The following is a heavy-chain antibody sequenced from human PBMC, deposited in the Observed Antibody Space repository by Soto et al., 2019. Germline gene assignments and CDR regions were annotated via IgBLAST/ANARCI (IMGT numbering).Heavy chain of an antibody. CDR1: GFTLTTYG. CDR3: AKEFGSTWIDH. D-gene: IGHD6-13*01. Sequence: GGSLRLSCAASGFTLTTYGMHWVRQAPGKGLEWVAAMSYDGTKEYYVDSVKGRFTISRDSSRNTLFLQLNSLRAEDTAVYYCAKEFGSTWIDHWGEGTLVTVSS. V-gene: IGHV3-30*18. CDR2: MSYDGTKE. J-gene: IGHJ4*02.